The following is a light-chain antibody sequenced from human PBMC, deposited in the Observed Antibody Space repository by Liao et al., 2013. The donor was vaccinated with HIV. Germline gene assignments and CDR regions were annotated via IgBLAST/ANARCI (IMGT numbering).Light chain of an antibody. CDR3: QAWDIGTGV. Sequence: SYELTQPPSVSVSPGQTASITCSGDKLGDKHSCWYQQKPGQAPVLVIYYDSDRPSGIPERFSGSNSGNTATLTISRVEAGDEADYYCQAWDIGTGVFGTGTKVTVL. J-gene: IGLJ1*01. CDR2: YDS. V-gene: IGLV3-1*01. CDR1: KLGDKH.